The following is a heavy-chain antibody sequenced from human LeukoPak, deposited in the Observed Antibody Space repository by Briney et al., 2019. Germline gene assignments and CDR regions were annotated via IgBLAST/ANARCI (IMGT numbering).Heavy chain of an antibody. J-gene: IGHJ4*02. CDR2: RSGGGDRT. CDR3: AKKGTLVTPVLYFDK. CDR1: GFTFKNFA. D-gene: IGHD4-23*01. Sequence: GGSLRLSCAASGFTFKNFAMTWVRQAPGKGLEWVSTRSGGGDRTYYADSVKGRFTISRDNSLNSLFLQLNSLRAEDSAIYFCAKKGTLVTPVLYFDKWGQGTQVTVSS. V-gene: IGHV3-23*01.